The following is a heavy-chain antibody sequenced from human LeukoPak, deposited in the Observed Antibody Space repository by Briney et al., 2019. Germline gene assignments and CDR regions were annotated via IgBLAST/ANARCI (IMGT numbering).Heavy chain of an antibody. V-gene: IGHV3-74*01. D-gene: IGHD2-2*01. CDR2: INSDGSNT. J-gene: IGHJ4*02. Sequence: PGGSLRLSCAASGFTFSSYWMHWVRQAPGKGLMWVSRINSDGSNTNYADSVKGRFTISRDNAKNTLYPQMSSLRAEDTAVFYCARGYCSSTSCLVDYWGQGTLVTVSS. CDR3: ARGYCSSTSCLVDY. CDR1: GFTFSSYW.